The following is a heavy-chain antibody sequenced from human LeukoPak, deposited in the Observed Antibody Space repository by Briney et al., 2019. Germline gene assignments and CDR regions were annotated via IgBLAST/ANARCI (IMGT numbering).Heavy chain of an antibody. J-gene: IGHJ4*02. CDR1: GGSFSGYY. V-gene: IGHV4-34*01. Sequence: PSETLSLTCAVYGGSFSGYYWSWIRQPPGKGLEWIGEINHSGSTNYNPSLKSRVTISVDTSKNQFSLKLSSVTAADTAVYYCARWRRRYFDWLGHGPFDYWGQGTLVTVSS. D-gene: IGHD3-9*01. CDR3: ARWRRRYFDWLGHGPFDY. CDR2: INHSGST.